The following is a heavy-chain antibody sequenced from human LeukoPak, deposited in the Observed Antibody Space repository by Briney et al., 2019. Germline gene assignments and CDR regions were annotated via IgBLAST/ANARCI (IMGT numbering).Heavy chain of an antibody. J-gene: IGHJ3*02. CDR2: INPSGGST. CDR3: ARVGSVAAAKRGFDI. D-gene: IGHD6-13*01. V-gene: IGHV1-46*01. CDR1: GYTFTSYY. Sequence: ASVKVSCKASGYTFTSYYMHWVRQAPGQGLEWMGIINPSGGSTSYAQKFQGRVTMTRDTSTGTVYMELSSLRSEDTAVYYCARVGSVAAAKRGFDIWGQGTMVTVSS.